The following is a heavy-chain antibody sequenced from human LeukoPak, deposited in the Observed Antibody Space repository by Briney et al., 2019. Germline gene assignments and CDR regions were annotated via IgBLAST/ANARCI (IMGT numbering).Heavy chain of an antibody. CDR2: ISYDGSNQ. V-gene: IGHV3-30*01. J-gene: IGHJ4*02. Sequence: GRSLRLSCPVSGFAFSTFAMHWVRQAPGKGLEWVAVISYDGSNQYYADSVKGRFTISRDNSKTTLYLQMNSLRAEDTAVYYCARWAYFRDSSGYFFDKWGQGTLVTVSS. D-gene: IGHD3-22*01. CDR3: ARWAYFRDSSGYFFDK. CDR1: GFAFSTFA.